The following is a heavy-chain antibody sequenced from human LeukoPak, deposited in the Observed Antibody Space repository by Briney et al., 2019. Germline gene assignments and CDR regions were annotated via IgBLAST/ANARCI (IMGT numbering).Heavy chain of an antibody. CDR1: GFTFGDYA. CDR2: IRSKVYGGTP. Sequence: GGSLRLSCTASGFTFGDYAMTWVRQAPGKGLEWVGFIRSKVYGGTPEYAASVKGRFTISRDDSKGIAYLQMNSLKTEDTAVYYCTWYDYGDYVGAFDIWGQGTMVTVSS. V-gene: IGHV3-49*04. CDR3: TWYDYGDYVGAFDI. D-gene: IGHD4-17*01. J-gene: IGHJ3*02.